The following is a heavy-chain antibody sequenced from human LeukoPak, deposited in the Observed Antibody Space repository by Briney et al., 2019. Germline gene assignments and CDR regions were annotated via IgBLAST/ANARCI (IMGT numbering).Heavy chain of an antibody. CDR2: IYYSGST. Sequence: SETLSLTCTVSGGSISSSSYYWGWIRQPPGKGLEWFGSIYYSGSTYYNPSLKSRVTISVDTSKNQFSLKLSSVTAADTAVYYCARHRAICSSTSCYRSPFDYWGQGTLVTVSS. J-gene: IGHJ4*02. D-gene: IGHD2-2*01. CDR1: GGSISSSSYY. V-gene: IGHV4-39*01. CDR3: ARHRAICSSTSCYRSPFDY.